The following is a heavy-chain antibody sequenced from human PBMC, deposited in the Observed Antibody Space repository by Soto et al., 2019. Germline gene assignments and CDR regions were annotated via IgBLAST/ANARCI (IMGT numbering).Heavy chain of an antibody. Sequence: GGSLRLSCAASGFTLGNYWMHWVRQAPGKGLVWVSRINDYGTTINYAESVEGRFIISRDDAKSEVYLQMNNLRAEDSAVYYCARGGLEPFDYWGQGARGTVSS. CDR2: INDYGTTI. J-gene: IGHJ4*02. V-gene: IGHV3-74*01. CDR1: GFTLGNYW. D-gene: IGHD1-1*01. CDR3: ARGGLEPFDY.